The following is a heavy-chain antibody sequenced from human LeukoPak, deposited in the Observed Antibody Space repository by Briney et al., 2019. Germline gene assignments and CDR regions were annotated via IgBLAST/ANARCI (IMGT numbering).Heavy chain of an antibody. J-gene: IGHJ4*02. CDR2: IGTKSQGGTA. CDR3: TTLYNPDY. D-gene: IGHD1-1*01. Sequence: GGSLRLSCAASGFTFTNTWMSWVRRAPGKGLEWVGRIGTKSQGGTADYAAPVKGRFTISRDDSQNTLYLQMNSLQTEDTAVYYCTTLYNPDYWGQGTLVIVSS. V-gene: IGHV3-15*04. CDR1: GFTFTNTW.